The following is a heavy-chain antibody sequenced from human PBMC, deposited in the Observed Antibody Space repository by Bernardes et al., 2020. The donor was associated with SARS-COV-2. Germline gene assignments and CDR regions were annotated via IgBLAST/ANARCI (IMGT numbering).Heavy chain of an antibody. CDR3: ATGSPFSMSWFDP. CDR2: FDPEDGET. V-gene: IGHV1-24*01. CDR1: GYTLTELS. J-gene: IGHJ5*02. D-gene: IGHD3-22*01. Sequence: ASVKVSCKVSGYTLTELSMHWVRQAPGKGLEWMGGFDPEDGETIYAQKFQGRVTMTEDTSTDTAYMELSSLRSEETAVYYCATGSPFSMSWFDPWGQGTLVTVSS.